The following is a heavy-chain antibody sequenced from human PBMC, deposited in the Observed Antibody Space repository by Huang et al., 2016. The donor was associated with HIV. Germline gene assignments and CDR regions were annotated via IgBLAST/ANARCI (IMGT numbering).Heavy chain of an antibody. Sequence: QVQLQESGPGLVKPSQTLSLTCTVSGDSIRSGGYYWTWIRQSPAKGLEWIVYIYYSGSSDYNPSLKRRVSISIDSVKNRVSLKLKSVTVADTAVYYCARAPATHSVFFYWGQGTLVTVSA. D-gene: IGHD3-3*01. CDR2: IYYSGSS. J-gene: IGHJ4*02. V-gene: IGHV4-30-4*08. CDR3: ARAPATHSVFFY. CDR1: GDSIRSGGYY.